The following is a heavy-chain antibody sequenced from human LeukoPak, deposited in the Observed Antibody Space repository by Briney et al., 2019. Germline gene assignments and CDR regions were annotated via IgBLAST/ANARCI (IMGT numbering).Heavy chain of an antibody. CDR3: ATTFTIFGPFDP. Sequence: SETLSLTCTVSGDSTISSSYYWGWIRQPPGKGLEWIGSICYSGSTYYNPSLKTRVTISVDTSKNQFSLKLSSVTAADTAVYYCATTFTIFGPFDPWGQGTLVTVSS. J-gene: IGHJ5*02. D-gene: IGHD3-3*01. CDR2: ICYSGST. V-gene: IGHV4-39*01. CDR1: GDSTISSSYY.